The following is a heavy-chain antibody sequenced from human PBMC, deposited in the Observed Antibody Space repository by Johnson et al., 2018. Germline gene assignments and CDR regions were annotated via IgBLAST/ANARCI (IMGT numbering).Heavy chain of an antibody. J-gene: IGHJ6*02. CDR2: LSYDGSNK. CDR3: AKSGSYGVYYYYYGMDV. V-gene: IGHV3-30*18. Sequence: QVQLVQSGGGVVQPGRSLRLSCAASGFTFSSYGMHWVRQAPGKGLEWVAVLSYDGSNKYYADSVKGRFTISRDNSKNTLYLQMNSLRAEDTAVYYCAKSGSYGVYYYYYGMDVWGQGTTVTVSS. D-gene: IGHD3-10*01. CDR1: GFTFSSYG.